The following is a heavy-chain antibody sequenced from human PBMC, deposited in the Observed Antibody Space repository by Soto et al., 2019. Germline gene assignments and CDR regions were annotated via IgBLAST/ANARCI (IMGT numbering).Heavy chain of an antibody. CDR1: GFTFGSYG. V-gene: IGHV3-30*18. CDR2: ISYDASTK. J-gene: IGHJ4*02. CDR3: AKRKPGMDY. Sequence: QVQLVESGGGVVQPGRSLRLSCAASGFTFGSYGMHWVRQAPGKGLEWVAVISYDASTKYYADSVKGRFTISRDNSKNTLYLQMSRLRDEDTAVYYCAKRKPGMDYWGQGTLVTVSS.